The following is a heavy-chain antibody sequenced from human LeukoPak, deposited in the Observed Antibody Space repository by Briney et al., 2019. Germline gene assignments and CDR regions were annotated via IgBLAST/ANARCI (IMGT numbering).Heavy chain of an antibody. CDR2: IRYDGSNK. J-gene: IGHJ4*02. V-gene: IGHV3-30*02. Sequence: GGSLRLSCAASGFTFSSYGMHWVRQAPCKGLEWVAFIRYDGSNKYYADSVKGRFTISRDNSKNTLYLQMNSLRAEDTAVYYCAKALYDVDSIDYWGQGTLVTVSS. D-gene: IGHD2-2*02. CDR1: GFTFSSYG. CDR3: AKALYDVDSIDY.